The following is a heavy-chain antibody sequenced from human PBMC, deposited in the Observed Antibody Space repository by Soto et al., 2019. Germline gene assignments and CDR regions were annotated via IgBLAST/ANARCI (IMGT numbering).Heavy chain of an antibody. Sequence: QVQLQESGPGLVKPSQTLSLTCTVSGGSISSGNYYWTWIRQHPGKGLEWIGYIYYSGNTYYNSSLKSRVTISVDTSKNQFSLKVSSVTAADTAVYYCARRGFSYGYFDYWGQGTLVTVSS. D-gene: IGHD5-18*01. V-gene: IGHV4-31*03. J-gene: IGHJ4*02. CDR1: GGSISSGNYY. CDR2: IYYSGNT. CDR3: ARRGFSYGYFDY.